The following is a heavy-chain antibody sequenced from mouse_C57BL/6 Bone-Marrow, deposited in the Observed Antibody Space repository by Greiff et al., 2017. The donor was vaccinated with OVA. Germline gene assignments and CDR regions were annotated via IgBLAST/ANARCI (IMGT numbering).Heavy chain of an antibody. Sequence: QVQLQQPGAELVKPGASVKLSCKASGYTFTSYWMHWVKQRPGQGLEWIGMIHPNSGSTNYNEKFKSKATLTVDKSSSTAYMQLSSLTSEDSAVYYGARPRYYGSSPFDYWGQGTTLTVSS. CDR2: IHPNSGST. J-gene: IGHJ2*01. D-gene: IGHD1-1*01. CDR1: GYTFTSYW. CDR3: ARPRYYGSSPFDY. V-gene: IGHV1-64*01.